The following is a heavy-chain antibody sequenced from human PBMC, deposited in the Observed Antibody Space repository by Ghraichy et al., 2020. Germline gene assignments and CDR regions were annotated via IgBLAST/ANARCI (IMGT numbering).Heavy chain of an antibody. CDR3: ARGGSGYYSRSTDV. CDR2: LSSSSSTI. V-gene: IGHV3-48*02. CDR1: GFTFSSDS. J-gene: IGHJ6*02. Sequence: GGSLRLSCAASGFTFSSDSMNWVRQAPGKGLEWVSYLSSSSSTIYYADSVKGRFTISRDNAKNSLYLQMNSLRDEDTAVYYCARGGSGYYSRSTDVWGQGTTVTVSS. D-gene: IGHD3-22*01.